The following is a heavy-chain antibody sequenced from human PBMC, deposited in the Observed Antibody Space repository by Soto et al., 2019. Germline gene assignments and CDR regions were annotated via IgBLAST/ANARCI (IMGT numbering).Heavy chain of an antibody. CDR1: GFTFSDYY. D-gene: IGHD2-2*01. Sequence: GGSLRLSCAASGFTFSDYYMSWIRQAPGKGLEWVSYISSDGSNIYYADSVKGRFTISRDNAKNSLYLQLNNLRAEDTAVYYCARDSSRSAARVDYWGQGTPVTVSS. J-gene: IGHJ4*02. CDR2: ISSDGSNI. V-gene: IGHV3-11*01. CDR3: ARDSSRSAARVDY.